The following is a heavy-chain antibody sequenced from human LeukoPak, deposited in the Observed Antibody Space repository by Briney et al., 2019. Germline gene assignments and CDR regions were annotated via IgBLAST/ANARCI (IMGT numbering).Heavy chain of an antibody. V-gene: IGHV3-30*04. CDR3: ARVPSNFWSGSYYFDY. J-gene: IGHJ4*02. Sequence: GRSLRLSCAASGFTFSSYAMHWVRRAPGKGLEWVAVISYDGSNKYYADSVKGRFTISRDNSKNTLYLQMNSLRAEDTAVYYCARVPSNFWSGSYYFDYWGQGTLVTVSS. CDR2: ISYDGSNK. D-gene: IGHD3-3*01. CDR1: GFTFSSYA.